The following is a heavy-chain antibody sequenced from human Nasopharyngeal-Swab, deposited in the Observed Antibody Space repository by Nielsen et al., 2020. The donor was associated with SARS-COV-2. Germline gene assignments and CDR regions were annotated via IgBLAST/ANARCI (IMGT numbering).Heavy chain of an antibody. CDR2: INHSGSI. J-gene: IGHJ4*02. CDR3: ARGRGITVTTPSPVFDY. CDR1: GGSFSGYY. D-gene: IGHD1-20*01. V-gene: IGHV4-34*01. Sequence: GSLRLSCAVYGGSFSGYYWSWIRQSPGKGLEWIGEINHSGSINYNLSLKSRVTISVETSKNQFSLKLSSVTAADTAVYYCARGRGITVTTPSPVFDYWGQGTLVTVSS.